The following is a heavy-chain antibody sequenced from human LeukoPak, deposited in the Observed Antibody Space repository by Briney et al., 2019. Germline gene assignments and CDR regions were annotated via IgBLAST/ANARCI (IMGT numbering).Heavy chain of an antibody. CDR3: ARVNRVTAIQELDY. CDR2: ISSSGSTI. V-gene: IGHV3-11*01. CDR1: GFTFSDYY. D-gene: IGHD2-21*02. Sequence: PGGSLRLSCAASGFTFSDYYMTWIRQAPGKGLEWVSCISSSGSTIFYADSVKGRFTISRDNAKSSLFLQMNSLRAEDTAVYYCARVNRVTAIQELDYWGQGTLVTVSP. J-gene: IGHJ4*02.